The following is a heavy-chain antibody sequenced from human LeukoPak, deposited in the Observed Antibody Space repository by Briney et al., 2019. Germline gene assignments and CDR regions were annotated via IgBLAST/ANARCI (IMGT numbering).Heavy chain of an antibody. CDR1: GFTFRTYA. D-gene: IGHD6-19*01. V-gene: IGHV3-23*01. J-gene: IGHJ4*02. CDR3: AKPVTGSIFDY. Sequence: GGSLRLSCAASGFTFRTYAMSWVRQAPGKGLEWVSGISDSGDGTHYAESVKGRFTISRDNSKSTLYLQMNSLRAEDTAVYYCAKPVTGSIFDYWGRGTLVTVSS. CDR2: ISDSGDGT.